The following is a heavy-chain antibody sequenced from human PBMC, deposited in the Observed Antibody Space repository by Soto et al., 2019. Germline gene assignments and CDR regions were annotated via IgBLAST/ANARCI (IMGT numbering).Heavy chain of an antibody. CDR2: IHYNGNT. V-gene: IGHV4-59*11. D-gene: IGHD2-2*03. CDR1: GDSISSHS. J-gene: IGHJ4*02. Sequence: SETLSLTCTVSGDSISSHSWSWIRQPPGKGLEWIGNIHYNGNTKYSPSLKSRVTMSVDTSKNHFSLKLISVTTADTAVYFCAREGNLGRWIQPLDSWGQGTLVTVSS. CDR3: AREGNLGRWIQPLDS.